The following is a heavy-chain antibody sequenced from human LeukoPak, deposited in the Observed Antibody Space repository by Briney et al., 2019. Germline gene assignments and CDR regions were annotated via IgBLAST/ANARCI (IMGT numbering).Heavy chain of an antibody. J-gene: IGHJ4*02. CDR2: ISYDGSIR. CDR3: AREADGSAAFDY. CDR1: RFTFNNYA. V-gene: IGHV3-30*04. Sequence: PGGSLRLSCAASRFTFNNYAMHGVREAPGKGVEWVAVISYDGSIRYYTDSVKGRFTFSRDNSKITLYLQMNSLRVEDAAVYFSAREADGSAAFDYWGQGTLVTVSS. D-gene: IGHD3-10*01.